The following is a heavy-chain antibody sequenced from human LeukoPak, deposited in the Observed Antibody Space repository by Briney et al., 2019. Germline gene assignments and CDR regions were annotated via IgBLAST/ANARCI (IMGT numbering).Heavy chain of an antibody. CDR2: IYHSGST. CDR3: ARGGWGSFDY. V-gene: IGHV4-38-2*02. J-gene: IGHJ4*02. D-gene: IGHD1-26*01. CDR1: GYSISSGYY. Sequence: SETLSLTCTVSGYSISSGYYWGWIRQPPGKGLEWIGSIYHSGSTYYNPSLKSRVTISVDTSKNQFSLKLSSVTAADTAVYYCARGGWGSFDYWGQGTLVTASS.